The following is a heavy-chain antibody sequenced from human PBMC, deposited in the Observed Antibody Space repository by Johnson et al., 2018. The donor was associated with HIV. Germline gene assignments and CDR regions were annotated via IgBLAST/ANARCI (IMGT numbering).Heavy chain of an antibody. CDR1: GFTFSSYA. D-gene: IGHD1-26*01. V-gene: IGHV3-NL1*01. J-gene: IGHJ3*02. Sequence: QVQLVESGGGVVQPGGSLRLSCAASGFTFSSYAMHWVRQAPGKGLEWVSGISGSGGSTYYADSVHGRFTISRDNSKNTLYLQMNSLRAEDTAVYYCARGRSGSYRAFDIWGQGTMVTVSS. CDR2: ISGSGGST. CDR3: ARGRSGSYRAFDI.